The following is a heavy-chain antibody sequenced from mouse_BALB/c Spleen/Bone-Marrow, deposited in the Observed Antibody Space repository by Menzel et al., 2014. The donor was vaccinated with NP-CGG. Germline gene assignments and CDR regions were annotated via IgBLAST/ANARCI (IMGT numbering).Heavy chain of an antibody. Sequence: QVQLQQSGPELVKPGASVKISCKASGYTFTDYCINWVKQKPGQGLEWIGWIYPGSGNTQYNEKFKGKATLTVDTSSSTAYMQLSSLTSEGTAVYFCARPPYYYGSRPYWYFDVWGAGTTVTVSS. CDR3: ARPPYYYGSRPYWYFDV. V-gene: IGHV1-84*02. CDR1: GYTFTDYC. CDR2: IYPGSGNT. D-gene: IGHD1-1*01. J-gene: IGHJ1*01.